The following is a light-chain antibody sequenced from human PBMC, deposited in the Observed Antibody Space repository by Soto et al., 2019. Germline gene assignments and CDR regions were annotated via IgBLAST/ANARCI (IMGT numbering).Light chain of an antibody. CDR3: QQYNIWRSIS. Sequence: EIEMTQSPATLSVSPGERATLSCRASQSVSINLAWYQQKPGQAPRLLIYGVSTRATGTPARFSGSGSGTEFTLTISSLQSEDFAVYFCQQYNIWRSISFGQGTRLEI. V-gene: IGKV3-15*01. CDR1: QSVSIN. J-gene: IGKJ5*01. CDR2: GVS.